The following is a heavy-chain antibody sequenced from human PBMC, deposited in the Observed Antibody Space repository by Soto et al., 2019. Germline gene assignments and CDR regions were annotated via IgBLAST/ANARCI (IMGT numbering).Heavy chain of an antibody. CDR3: MPDRTGQDYAMDV. J-gene: IGHJ6*02. CDR1: GARFTDYY. CDR2: IHHSGST. Sequence: SQILPLISAVDGARFTDYYCSGIRQSPGKWLEGIGEIHHSGSTNNYNPSLKSRVTISVDTSNNHCSLKLTSVTAADTAVYYCMPDRTGQDYAMDVWRQGPTVTVSS. V-gene: IGHV4-34*01. D-gene: IGHD2-2*01.